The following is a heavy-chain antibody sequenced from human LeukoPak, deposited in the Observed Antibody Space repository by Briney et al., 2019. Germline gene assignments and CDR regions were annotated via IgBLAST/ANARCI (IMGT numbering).Heavy chain of an antibody. Sequence: GGSLRLSCAASRFSFSRYWMTWVRQAPGKGLEWVANIDEDGNEKYYADSVKGRFTISRDNAKNTLYLQMNSLRAEDTAVYYCAREPENYDFWSGYPYYYYYGMDVWGQGTTVTVSS. D-gene: IGHD3-3*01. CDR1: RFSFSRYW. CDR3: AREPENYDFWSGYPYYYYYGMDV. CDR2: IDEDGNEK. V-gene: IGHV3-7*01. J-gene: IGHJ6*02.